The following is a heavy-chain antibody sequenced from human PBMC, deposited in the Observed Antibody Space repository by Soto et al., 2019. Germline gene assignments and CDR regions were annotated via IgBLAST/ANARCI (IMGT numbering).Heavy chain of an antibody. Sequence: QVQLVQSGAEVKKPGASVKVSCKASGYTFSNYGLTWVRQAPGQGLEWMGWIGVYNGNTDYAQKVKGSVTLTTDTSTSTAYMELRSLRSDDTAVYYCARDSLPMAVAAPDNWGQGTLVIVSS. D-gene: IGHD2-15*01. CDR3: ARDSLPMAVAAPDN. J-gene: IGHJ4*02. CDR1: GYTFSNYG. V-gene: IGHV1-18*01. CDR2: IGVYNGNT.